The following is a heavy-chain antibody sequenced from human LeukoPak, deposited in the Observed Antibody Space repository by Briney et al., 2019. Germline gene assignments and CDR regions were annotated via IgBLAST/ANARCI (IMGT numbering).Heavy chain of an antibody. CDR2: IYGSGST. V-gene: IGHV4-59*08. Sequence: SETLSLTCTVSGDSLSSHYWSWIRQPPGKGLEWIGYIYGSGSTHYDPSLRSQVTISEDTSKNQFSLKLTSVTAADTAVYYCARNVGWYSHDSWGQGTLVTVSS. CDR1: GDSLSSHY. D-gene: IGHD6-19*01. J-gene: IGHJ4*02. CDR3: ARNVGWYSHDS.